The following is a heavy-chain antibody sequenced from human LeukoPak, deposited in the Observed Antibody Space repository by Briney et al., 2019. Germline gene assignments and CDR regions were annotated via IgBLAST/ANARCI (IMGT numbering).Heavy chain of an antibody. CDR3: ARGDGGYRFDP. V-gene: IGHV4-59*01. Sequence: SETLSLTCTVSGASMTGYHRTWIRQPPGKGLEYIGYVYNRGTTFYNPSLKSRVTISADTSKGQFSLKLTSVTAADTAFYYCARGDGGYRFDPWGLGTLVTVSS. CDR1: GASMTGYH. CDR2: VYNRGTT. J-gene: IGHJ5*02. D-gene: IGHD1-1*01.